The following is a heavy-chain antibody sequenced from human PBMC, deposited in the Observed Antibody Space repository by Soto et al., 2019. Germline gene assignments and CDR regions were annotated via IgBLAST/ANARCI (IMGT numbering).Heavy chain of an antibody. J-gene: IGHJ6*02. CDR3: ELQPKSIAVAGTVGLVRYYYDYGTDV. Sequence: GASVKVSCKASGCTFSSYAISWVRQAPGQGLEWMGGIIPIFGTANYAQKFQGRVTITADESTSTAYMELSSLRSEDTAVYYCELQPKSIAVAGTVGLVRYYYDYGTDVWGQGITVTVS. CDR1: GCTFSSYA. D-gene: IGHD6-19*01. V-gene: IGHV1-69*13. CDR2: IIPIFGTA.